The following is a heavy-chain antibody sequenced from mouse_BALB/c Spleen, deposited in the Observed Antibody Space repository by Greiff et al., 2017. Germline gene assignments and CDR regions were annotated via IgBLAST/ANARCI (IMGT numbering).Heavy chain of an antibody. D-gene: IGHD2-1*01. J-gene: IGHJ3*01. CDR1: GFSLTSYG. CDR2: IWSGGST. Sequence: VQLQESGPGLVAPSQSLSITCTVSGFSLTSYGVHWVRQPPGKGLEWLGVIWSGGSTDYNAAFISRLSISKDNSKSQVFFKMNSLQANDTAIYYCARNDGNYPAWFAYWGQGTLVTVSA. CDR3: ARNDGNYPAWFAY. V-gene: IGHV2-2*02.